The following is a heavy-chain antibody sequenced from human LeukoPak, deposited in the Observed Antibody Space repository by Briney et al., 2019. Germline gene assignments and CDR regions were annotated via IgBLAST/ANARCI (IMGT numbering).Heavy chain of an antibody. CDR1: GFTFSTYA. J-gene: IGHJ4*02. D-gene: IGHD2-15*01. V-gene: IGHV3-23*01. Sequence: GGSLRLSCAASGFTFSTYAMSWVRQAPGKGLEWIAAINGAGDATYSPDSERGRFTISRDKSKNTLFLQMNSLRAEDTAIYYCARQLGYCSDGSCYFDYWGQGTLVTVSS. CDR3: ARQLGYCSDGSCYFDY. CDR2: INGAGDAT.